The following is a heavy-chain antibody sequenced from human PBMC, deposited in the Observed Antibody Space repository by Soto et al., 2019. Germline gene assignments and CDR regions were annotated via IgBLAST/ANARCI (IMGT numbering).Heavy chain of an antibody. CDR3: ARHSIEVLLWFGEPTYMRAPILDY. Sequence: SETLSLTCTVSGGSISSSSYYWGWIRQPPGKGLEWIGSIYYSGSTYYNPSLKSRVTISVDTSKNQFSLKLSSVTAADTAVYYCARHSIEVLLWFGEPTYMRAPILDYWGQGTLVTVSS. V-gene: IGHV4-39*01. CDR2: IYYSGST. J-gene: IGHJ4*02. D-gene: IGHD3-10*01. CDR1: GGSISSSSYY.